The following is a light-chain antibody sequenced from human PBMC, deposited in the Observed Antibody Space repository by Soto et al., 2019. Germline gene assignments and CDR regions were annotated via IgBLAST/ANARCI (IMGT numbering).Light chain of an antibody. CDR3: QSYDSGLSGSV. CDR2: GNN. V-gene: IGLV1-40*01. Sequence: QSVLTQPPSVSGAPGQRVTISCTGSSSNIGAGYDVHWYQHLPGTAPKLLIYGNNNRPSGVPDRFSGSKSGTSASLAITGLQAEDEADYYCQSYDSGLSGSVFGGGTKLTVL. J-gene: IGLJ2*01. CDR1: SSNIGAGYD.